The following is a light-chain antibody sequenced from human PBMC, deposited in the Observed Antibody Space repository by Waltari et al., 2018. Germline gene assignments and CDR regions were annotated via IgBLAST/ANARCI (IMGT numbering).Light chain of an antibody. CDR3: GTWDNTLSAV. CDR1: TSNIGNNY. CDR2: GND. J-gene: IGLJ2*01. Sequence: QSVLTQPPSVSAAPGQQVTISCSGSTSNIGNNYVPRYQQFPGAAPKVLIYGNDKRATGIPDRFSGSKSGTSATLDITGLQTGDEADYYCGTWDNTLSAVFGGGTKVTVL. V-gene: IGLV1-51*02.